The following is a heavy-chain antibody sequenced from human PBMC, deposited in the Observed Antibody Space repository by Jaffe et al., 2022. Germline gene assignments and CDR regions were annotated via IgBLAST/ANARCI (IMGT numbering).Heavy chain of an antibody. CDR2: IYYSGST. CDR3: ARGEQLVQDFDY. J-gene: IGHJ4*02. D-gene: IGHD6-13*01. V-gene: IGHV4-39*01. CDR1: GGSISSSSYY. Sequence: QLQLQESGPGLVKPSETLSLTCTVSGGSISSSSYYWGWIRQPPGKGLEWIGSIYYSGSTYYNPSLKSRVTISVDTSKNQFSLKLSSVTAADTAVYYCARGEQLVQDFDYWGQGTLVTVSS.